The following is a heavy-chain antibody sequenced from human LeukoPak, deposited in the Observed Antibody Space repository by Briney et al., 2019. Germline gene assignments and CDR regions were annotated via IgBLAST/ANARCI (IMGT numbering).Heavy chain of an antibody. Sequence: SETLSLTCTVSGGSISGYYWSWIRQPPGKGLEWIGYIYYSGSTNYNPSLKSRVTISVDTSKNQFSLKLSSVTAADTAVYYCARFPSPIAAAGTGIDYWGQGTLVTVSS. CDR1: GGSISGYY. J-gene: IGHJ4*02. D-gene: IGHD6-13*01. CDR3: ARFPSPIAAAGTGIDY. V-gene: IGHV4-59*01. CDR2: IYYSGST.